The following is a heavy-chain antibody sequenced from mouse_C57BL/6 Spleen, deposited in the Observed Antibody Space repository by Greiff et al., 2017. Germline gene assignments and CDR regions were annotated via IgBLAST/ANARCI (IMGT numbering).Heavy chain of an antibody. CDR1: GFTFTDYY. J-gene: IGHJ2*01. CDR2: IRNKANGYTT. D-gene: IGHD4-1*01. Sequence: EVQVVESGGGLVQPGGSLSLSCAASGFTFTDYYMSWVRPPPGKALEWLGFIRNKANGYTTEYSASVKGRFTISRDNSQSILYLQMNALRAEDSATYYCARSEELAYFDYWGQGTTLTVSS. V-gene: IGHV7-3*01. CDR3: ARSEELAYFDY.